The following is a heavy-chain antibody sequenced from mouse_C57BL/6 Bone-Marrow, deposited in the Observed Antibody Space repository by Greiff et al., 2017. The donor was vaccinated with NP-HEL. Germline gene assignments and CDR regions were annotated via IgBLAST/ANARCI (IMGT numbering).Heavy chain of an antibody. Sequence: QVQLQQPGAELVKPGASVKMSCKASGYTFTSYWITWVKQRPGQGLEWIGDIYPGSGSTNYNEQFKSKATLTVDTSSSTAYMQLSSLTSEDSAVYYCARLGPNWTWFAYWGQGTLVTVSA. J-gene: IGHJ3*01. CDR3: ARLGPNWTWFAY. CDR1: GYTFTSYW. CDR2: IYPGSGST. D-gene: IGHD4-1*01. V-gene: IGHV1-55*01.